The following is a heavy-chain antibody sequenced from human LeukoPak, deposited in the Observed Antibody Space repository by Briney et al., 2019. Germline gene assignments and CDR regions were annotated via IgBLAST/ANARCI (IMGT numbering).Heavy chain of an antibody. J-gene: IGHJ4*02. CDR2: ISTYNGDT. D-gene: IGHD3-9*01. CDR1: GYTFTSYG. CDR3: ARDPGQYYDILTGYYTPYYFDY. V-gene: IGHV1-18*01. Sequence: ASVTVSCKASGYTFTSYGISWVRQAPGQGLEWMGWISTYNGDTDYAQKLQGRVTMTTDTSTSTAYMEVRSLRSDDTAVYYCARDPGQYYDILTGYYTPYYFDYWGQGTLVTVSS.